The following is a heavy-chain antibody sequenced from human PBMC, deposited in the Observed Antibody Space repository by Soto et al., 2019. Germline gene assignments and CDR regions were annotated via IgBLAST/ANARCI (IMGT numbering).Heavy chain of an antibody. Sequence: EVQLVESGGGLVKPGGSLRLSCAASGFTFSSYSMNWVRQAPGKGLAWVSSISSSSSYIYYADSVKGRFTISRDNAKNSLYLQMNSLRAEETAVYYCARDLEARLGWFDYWGQGTLVTVSS. D-gene: IGHD2-15*01. CDR2: ISSSSSYI. CDR3: ARDLEARLGWFDY. V-gene: IGHV3-21*01. J-gene: IGHJ4*02. CDR1: GFTFSSYS.